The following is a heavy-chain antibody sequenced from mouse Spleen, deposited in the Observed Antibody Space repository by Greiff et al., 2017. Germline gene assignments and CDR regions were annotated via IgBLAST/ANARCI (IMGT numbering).Heavy chain of an antibody. CDR3: ARLEWLRAMDY. Sequence: VKLVESGPELVKPGASVKISCKASGYAFSSSWMNWVKQRPGKGLEWIGRIYPGDGDTNYNGKFKGKATLTADKSSSTAYMQLSSLTSEDSAVYFCARLEWLRAMDYWGQGTSVTVSS. CDR1: GYAFSSSW. CDR2: IYPGDGDT. J-gene: IGHJ4*01. V-gene: IGHV1-82*01. D-gene: IGHD2-2*01.